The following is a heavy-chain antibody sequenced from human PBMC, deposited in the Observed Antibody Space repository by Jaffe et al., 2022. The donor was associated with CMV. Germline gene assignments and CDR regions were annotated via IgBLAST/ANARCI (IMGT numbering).Heavy chain of an antibody. J-gene: IGHJ4*02. D-gene: IGHD5-18*01. V-gene: IGHV1-3*01. Sequence: QVQLVQSGAEVKKPGASVKVSCKASGYTFTSYAMHWVRQAPGQRLEWMGWINAGNGNTKYSQKFQGRVTITRDTSASTAYMELSSLRSEDTAVYYCARAPRGDTATDYWGQGTLVTVSS. CDR1: GYTFTSYA. CDR2: INAGNGNT. CDR3: ARAPRGDTATDY.